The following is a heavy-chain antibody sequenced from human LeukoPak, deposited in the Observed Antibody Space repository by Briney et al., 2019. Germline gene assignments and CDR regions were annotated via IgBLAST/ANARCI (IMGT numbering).Heavy chain of an antibody. CDR3: ARDSRYSSSWFDAFDI. Sequence: GGSLRLSCAASGFTFSSYSMNWVRQAPGKGLEWASSISSSSSYIYYADSVKGRFTISRDNAKNSLYLQMNSLRAEDTAVYYCARDSRYSSSWFDAFDIWGQGTMVTVSS. CDR1: GFTFSSYS. J-gene: IGHJ3*02. CDR2: ISSSSSYI. V-gene: IGHV3-21*01. D-gene: IGHD6-13*01.